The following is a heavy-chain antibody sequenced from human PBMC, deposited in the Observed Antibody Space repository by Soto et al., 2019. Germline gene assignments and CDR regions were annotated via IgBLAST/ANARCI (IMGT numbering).Heavy chain of an antibody. V-gene: IGHV3-23*01. D-gene: IGHD3-10*01. CDR1: GFTFSSYA. Sequence: GGSLRLSCAASGFTFSSYAMSWVRQAPGKGLEWVSAISGSGGSTYYADSVKGRFTISRDNSKNTLYLQMNSLRAEDTAVYYCAKDGNYYGSGSYYPYDAFDIWGQGTMVTVSS. J-gene: IGHJ3*02. CDR3: AKDGNYYGSGSYYPYDAFDI. CDR2: ISGSGGST.